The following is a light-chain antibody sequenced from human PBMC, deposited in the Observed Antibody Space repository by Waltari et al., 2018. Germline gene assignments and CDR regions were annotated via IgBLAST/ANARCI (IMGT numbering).Light chain of an antibody. CDR3: TSYTTSVTWV. CDR2: EVT. CDR1: SSDIGGHNY. V-gene: IGLV2-14*01. J-gene: IGLJ3*02. Sequence: QSALTQPASVSGSPGQSITISCTGTSSDIGGHNYVSWYQQHPGKAPKLVIFEVTTRPSGVSNRFSGSKSGNTASLTISGLQAEDEADYYCTSYTTSVTWVFGGGT.